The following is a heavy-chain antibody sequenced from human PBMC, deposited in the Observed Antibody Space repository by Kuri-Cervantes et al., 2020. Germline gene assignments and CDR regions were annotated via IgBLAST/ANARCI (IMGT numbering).Heavy chain of an antibody. CDR2: IKHDGSEK. Sequence: GGSLRLSCAASGFTFNSYWMTWVRQAPGKGLGWVATIKHDGSEKTYVDSVKGRFTISRDNAKNTLYLQMNSLRAEGTAVYYCAREQRTLPYYYEDWGQGTLVTVSS. J-gene: IGHJ4*02. CDR1: GFTFNSYW. V-gene: IGHV3-7*01. CDR3: AREQRTLPYYYED.